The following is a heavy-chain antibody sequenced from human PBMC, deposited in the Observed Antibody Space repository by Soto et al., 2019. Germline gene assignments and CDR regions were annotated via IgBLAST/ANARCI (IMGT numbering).Heavy chain of an antibody. CDR2: INHSGST. CDR1: GGSFSGYY. Sequence: SETLSLTCAVYGGSFSGYYWSWIRQPPGKGLEWIGEINHSGSTNYNPSLKSRVTISVDTSKNQFSLKLSSVTAADTAVYYCARVQLRVPGSYYYYGMDVWGQGTTVTVSS. J-gene: IGHJ6*02. V-gene: IGHV4-34*09. CDR3: ARVQLRVPGSYYYYGMDV. D-gene: IGHD5-18*01.